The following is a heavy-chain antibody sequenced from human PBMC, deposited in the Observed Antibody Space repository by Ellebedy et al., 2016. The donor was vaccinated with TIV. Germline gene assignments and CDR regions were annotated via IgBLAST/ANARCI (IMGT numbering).Heavy chain of an antibody. Sequence: AASVKVSCKASGYTFSIYGISWVRQAPGQGLEWMGWLGRHSGDTKYAQSLHGRVTMTTDTSTTTAYVVLRSLRSDDTAVYYCASDWGGKDMPTITDYWGQGTLVTVSS. CDR3: ASDWGGKDMPTITDY. J-gene: IGHJ4*02. CDR1: GYTFSIYG. D-gene: IGHD5-12*01. V-gene: IGHV1-18*01. CDR2: LGRHSGDT.